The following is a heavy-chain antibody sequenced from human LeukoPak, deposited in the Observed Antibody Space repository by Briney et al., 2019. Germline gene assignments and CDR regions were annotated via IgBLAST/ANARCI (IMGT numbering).Heavy chain of an antibody. CDR1: GGSVSSGSHY. Sequence: SETLSLTCTVSGGSVSSGSHYWTWIRQPPGKGLEWIGYIYYSGNTNYNPSLKSRITMSVDTSKNQFSLKLSSVTAADTAVYYCARAGGPAAMAFDYWGQGTLVTVSS. V-gene: IGHV4-61*01. CDR3: ARAGGPAAMAFDY. D-gene: IGHD2-2*01. CDR2: IYYSGNT. J-gene: IGHJ4*02.